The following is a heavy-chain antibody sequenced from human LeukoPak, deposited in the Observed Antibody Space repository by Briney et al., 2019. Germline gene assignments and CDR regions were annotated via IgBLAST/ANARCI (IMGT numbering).Heavy chain of an antibody. CDR1: GFTFSSYS. D-gene: IGHD6-19*01. V-gene: IGHV3-74*01. CDR3: AKEYRLVAMTGTSYFDY. J-gene: IGHJ4*02. CDR2: INSDGSST. Sequence: GGSLRLSCAASGFTFSSYSMNWVRQAPGKGLVWVSRINSDGSSTSYADSVKGRFTISRDNAKNTLYLQMNSLRAADTAVYYCAKEYRLVAMTGTSYFDYWGQGTLVTVSS.